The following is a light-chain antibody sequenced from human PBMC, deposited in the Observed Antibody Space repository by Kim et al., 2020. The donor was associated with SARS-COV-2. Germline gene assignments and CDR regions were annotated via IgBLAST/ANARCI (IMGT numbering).Light chain of an antibody. CDR2: SVS. CDR1: QSVCSLC. CDR3: QQYGIAPPYT. Sequence: SPWEIAALSCRTSQSVCSLCLAWYQQKPDQAPILLIYSVSNRATGIPYRFSGSGSGTDFTLTISRLESEDFAVYYCQQYGIAPPYTFGQGTKLEI. J-gene: IGKJ2*01. V-gene: IGKV3-20*01.